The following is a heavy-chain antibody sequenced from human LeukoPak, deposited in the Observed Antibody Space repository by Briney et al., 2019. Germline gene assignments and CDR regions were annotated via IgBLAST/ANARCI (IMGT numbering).Heavy chain of an antibody. J-gene: IGHJ4*02. D-gene: IGHD7-27*01. Sequence: GGSLRLSCATSGFTFSSFAMSWVRQAPGKGLERVSTSASGGATHYADSVKGRFTVSRDDSKNTLSLQMSSLRAEDTAVYYCARNWGNDNWGQGTLVTVSS. CDR2: SASGGAT. CDR1: GFTFSSFA. V-gene: IGHV3-23*01. CDR3: ARNWGNDN.